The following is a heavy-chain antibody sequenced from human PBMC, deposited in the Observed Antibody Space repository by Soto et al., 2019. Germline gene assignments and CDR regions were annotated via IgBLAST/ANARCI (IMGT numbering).Heavy chain of an antibody. D-gene: IGHD3-10*01. CDR3: ARDSYGSGIFGGAYFDY. CDR2: IYHSGST. CDR1: GGSISSGGYS. Sequence: TLSLTCAVSGGSISSGGYSWSWIRQPPGKGLEWIGYIYHSGSTYYNPSLKSRVTISVDRSKNQFSLKLSSVTAADTAVYYCARDSYGSGIFGGAYFDYWGQGTLVTVSS. V-gene: IGHV4-30-2*01. J-gene: IGHJ4*02.